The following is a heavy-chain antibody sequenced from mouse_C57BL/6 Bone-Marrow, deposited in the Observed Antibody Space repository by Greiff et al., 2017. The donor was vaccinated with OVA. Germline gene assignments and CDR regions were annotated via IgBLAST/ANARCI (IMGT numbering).Heavy chain of an antibody. Sequence: EVKLEESGPGLVKPSQSLSLTCSVTGYSITSGYYWNWIRQFPGNKLEWMGYISYDGSNNYNPSLKNRISNTRDTSKNQFFLKLNSVTTEDTATYYCARGKLRFAYWGQGTLVTVSA. CDR1: GYSITSGYY. CDR3: ARGKLRFAY. J-gene: IGHJ3*01. CDR2: ISYDGSN. V-gene: IGHV3-6*01.